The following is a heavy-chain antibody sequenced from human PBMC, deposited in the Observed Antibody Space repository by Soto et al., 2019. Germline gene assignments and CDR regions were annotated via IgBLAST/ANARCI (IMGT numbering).Heavy chain of an antibody. CDR3: AKDAGYYDFWSGYYPFDY. Sequence: EVQLLESGGGLVQPGGSLRLSCAASGFTFSSYAMSWVRQAPGKGLEWVSAISGSGGSTYYADSVKGRFTISRDNSKNTLYLQMNSLRAEDTAVCYCAKDAGYYDFWSGYYPFDYWGQGTLVTVSS. D-gene: IGHD3-3*01. J-gene: IGHJ4*02. V-gene: IGHV3-23*01. CDR1: GFTFSSYA. CDR2: ISGSGGST.